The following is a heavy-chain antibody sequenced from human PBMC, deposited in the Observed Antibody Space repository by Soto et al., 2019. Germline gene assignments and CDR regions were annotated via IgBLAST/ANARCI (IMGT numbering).Heavy chain of an antibody. CDR1: GGTFSSYA. CDR2: IIPIFGTA. Sequence: QVQLVQSGAEVKKPGSSVKVSCKASGGTFSSYAISWVRQAPGQGLEWMGGIIPIFGTANYAQKFQGRVPITADESTSIAYRELSSLRSEDTAVYYCARVGGTIFGVVYNWSDPWGQGTLVTVSS. J-gene: IGHJ5*02. V-gene: IGHV1-69*01. D-gene: IGHD3-3*01. CDR3: ARVGGTIFGVVYNWSDP.